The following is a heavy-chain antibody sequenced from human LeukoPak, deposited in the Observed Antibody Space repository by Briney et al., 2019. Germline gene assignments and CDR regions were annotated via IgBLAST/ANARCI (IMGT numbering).Heavy chain of an antibody. CDR2: IDPNSGGT. J-gene: IGHJ5*02. Sequence: GASVKVSCKASGYTFTGYYMHWVRQAPGQGLEWMGWIDPNSGGTNYAQKFQGRVTMTRDTSISTAYMELSRLRSDDTAVYYCARERLLRNREKYNWFDPWCQGTLVTVSS. CDR3: ARERLLRNREKYNWFDP. V-gene: IGHV1-2*02. D-gene: IGHD5-12*01. CDR1: GYTFTGYY.